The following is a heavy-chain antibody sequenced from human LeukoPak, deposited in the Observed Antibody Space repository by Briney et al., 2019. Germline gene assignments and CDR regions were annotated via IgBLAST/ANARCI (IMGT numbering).Heavy chain of an antibody. CDR1: GGSISSSSYY. CDR3: ARGMATIVY. Sequence: SETLPLTCTVSGGSISSSSYYWGWIRQPPGKGLEWIGSIYYSGSTYYNPSLKSRVTISVDTSKNQFSLKLSSVTAADTAVYYCARGMATIVYWGQGTLVTVSS. CDR2: IYYSGST. D-gene: IGHD5-24*01. V-gene: IGHV4-39*07. J-gene: IGHJ4*02.